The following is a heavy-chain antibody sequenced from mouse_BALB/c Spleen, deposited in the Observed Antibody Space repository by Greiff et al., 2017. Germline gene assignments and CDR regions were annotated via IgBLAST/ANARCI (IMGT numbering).Heavy chain of an antibody. Sequence: VQLQQPGAELVKPGASVKLSCKASGYTFTSYWMHWVKQRPGQGLEWIGEIDPSDSYTNYNQKFKGKATLTVDKSSSTAYMQLSSLTSEDSAVYYCARSMVTTVVATPYWGQGTTLTVTS. D-gene: IGHD1-1*01. J-gene: IGHJ2*01. CDR1: GYTFTSYW. CDR3: ARSMVTTVVATPY. CDR2: IDPSDSYT. V-gene: IGHV1-69*02.